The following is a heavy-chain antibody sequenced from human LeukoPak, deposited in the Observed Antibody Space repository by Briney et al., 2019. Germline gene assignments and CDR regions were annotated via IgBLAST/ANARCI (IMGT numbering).Heavy chain of an antibody. CDR3: ARRPGLYGDYVWAPSPGFDY. CDR1: GGSISSTRYY. Sequence: PSETLSLTCTVSGGSISSTRYYWGWIRQPPGKGLEWIGSIYYSGSTYYNPSLKSRVTISVDTSKNQFSLKLSSVTAADTAVYYCARRPGLYGDYVWAPSPGFDYWGQGTLVTVSS. V-gene: IGHV4-39*07. CDR2: IYYSGST. J-gene: IGHJ4*02. D-gene: IGHD4-17*01.